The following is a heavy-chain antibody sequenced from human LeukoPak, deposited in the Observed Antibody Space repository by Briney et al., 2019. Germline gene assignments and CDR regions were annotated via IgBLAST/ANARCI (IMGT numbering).Heavy chain of an antibody. CDR1: GGSISGYY. V-gene: IGHV4-59*01. CDR3: ARMEEGLGQCKSSGCYWLDP. J-gene: IGHJ5*02. CDR2: IYYSGII. Sequence: SETLSLTCNVSGGSISGYYWSWLRQPPGKGLEWIGFIYYSGIINYNPSLKSRVTFSVDTPKNQFSLKLKSVTAADTAVYYCARMEEGLGQCKSSGCYWLDPWGQGTLVTVSS. D-gene: IGHD2-2*01.